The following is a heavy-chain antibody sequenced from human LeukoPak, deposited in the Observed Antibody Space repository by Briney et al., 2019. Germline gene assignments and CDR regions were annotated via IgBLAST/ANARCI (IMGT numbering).Heavy chain of an antibody. Sequence: GGSLRLSCAASGFTFSSYSMNWVRQAPGKGREWVSSISSSSSYIYYADSVKGRFTISRDNAKNSLYLQMNSLRAEDTAVYYCARRSAKGPFDYWGQGTLVTVSS. CDR3: ARRSAKGPFDY. J-gene: IGHJ4*02. CDR2: ISSSSSYI. V-gene: IGHV3-21*01. CDR1: GFTFSSYS.